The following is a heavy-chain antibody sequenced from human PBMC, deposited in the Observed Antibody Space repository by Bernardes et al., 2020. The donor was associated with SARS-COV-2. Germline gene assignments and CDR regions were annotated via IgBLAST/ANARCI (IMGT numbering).Heavy chain of an antibody. V-gene: IGHV3-7*01. CDR2: INQDGSEK. Sequence: GSLRRSCAASAFPFSSYWLSWVRPAPGKGLEWVATINQDGSEKYYVDSVKGRFTISRDNAKNSLYLQMNSLRAEDTAVYYCARDSSAGDNYYYYYGMDVWGQGTTVTVSS. D-gene: IGHD6-13*01. CDR3: ARDSSAGDNYYYYYGMDV. J-gene: IGHJ6*02. CDR1: AFPFSSYW.